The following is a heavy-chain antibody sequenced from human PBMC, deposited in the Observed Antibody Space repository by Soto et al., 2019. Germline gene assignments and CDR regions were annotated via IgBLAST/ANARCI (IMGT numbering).Heavy chain of an antibody. Sequence: GDSLKISCKGSGYTFTSYSIAWVRQMPGKGLEWMGIIYPYDSDTRYSPSFQGQVTISVDKSISAAYLQWSSLKASDTAMYYCARIGSAYGPFDFWGQATLVTVSS. CDR3: ARIGSAYGPFDF. CDR1: GYTFTSYS. D-gene: IGHD3-10*01. J-gene: IGHJ4*02. V-gene: IGHV5-51*01. CDR2: IYPYDSDT.